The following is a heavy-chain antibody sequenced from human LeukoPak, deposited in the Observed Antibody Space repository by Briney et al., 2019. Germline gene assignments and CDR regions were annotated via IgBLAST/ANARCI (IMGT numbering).Heavy chain of an antibody. V-gene: IGHV4-39*01. Sequence: SETLSLTCTVSGGSISSSSYYWGWIRQPPGKGLEWIGCIYYSGSTYYNPSLKSRVTISVDTSKNQFSLKLSSVTAADTAVYYCARRPLRIAYDYWGQGTLVTVSS. D-gene: IGHD6-13*01. CDR2: IYYSGST. CDR1: GGSISSSSYY. J-gene: IGHJ4*02. CDR3: ARRPLRIAYDY.